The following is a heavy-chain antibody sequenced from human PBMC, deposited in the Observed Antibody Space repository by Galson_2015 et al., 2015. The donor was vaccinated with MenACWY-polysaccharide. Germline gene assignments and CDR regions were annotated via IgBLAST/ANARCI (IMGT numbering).Heavy chain of an antibody. CDR1: GFTLNNCA. Sequence: SLRLSCAASGFTLNNCAMHWVRQAPGKGLEWAAFISYGGTNKYYADSVKGRFTISRDNSKNTLYLQMNSLRAEDTAVYYCAKAYPSGRQTGASFDYWGQGTLVTVSS. CDR3: AKAYPSGRQTGASFDY. V-gene: IGHV3-30-3*01. CDR2: ISYGGTNK. D-gene: IGHD6-25*01. J-gene: IGHJ4*02.